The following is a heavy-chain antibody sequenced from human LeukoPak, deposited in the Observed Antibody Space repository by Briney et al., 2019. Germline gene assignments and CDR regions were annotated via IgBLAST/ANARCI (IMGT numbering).Heavy chain of an antibody. V-gene: IGHV1-69*06. CDR1: GYTFTGYY. J-gene: IGHJ4*02. CDR3: AANEGVYYYDSSGYYYLDY. D-gene: IGHD3-22*01. CDR2: IIPIFGTA. Sequence: SVKVSCKASGYTFTGYYMHWVRQAPGQGLEWMGGIIPIFGTANYAQKFQGRVTITADKSTSTAYMELSSLRSEDTAVYFCAANEGVYYYDSSGYYYLDYWGQGTLVTVSS.